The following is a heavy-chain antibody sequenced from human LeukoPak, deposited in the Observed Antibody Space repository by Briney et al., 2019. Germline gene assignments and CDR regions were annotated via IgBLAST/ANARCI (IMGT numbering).Heavy chain of an antibody. CDR3: ARDYGVRGVAYHYYYMDV. Sequence: SETLSLTCTVSGGSISSGSYYWSWIRQPAGKGLEWIGRIYTSGSTNYSPSLKSRVTISVDTSKNQFSLKLSSVTAADTAVYYCARDYGVRGVAYHYYYMDVWGKGTTVTIPS. J-gene: IGHJ6*03. CDR1: GGSISSGSYY. D-gene: IGHD3-10*01. CDR2: IYTSGST. V-gene: IGHV4-61*02.